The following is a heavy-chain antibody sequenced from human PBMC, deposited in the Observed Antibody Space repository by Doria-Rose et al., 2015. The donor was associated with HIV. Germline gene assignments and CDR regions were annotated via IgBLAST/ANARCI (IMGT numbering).Heavy chain of an antibody. CDR1: GVSLSSPGMG. J-gene: IGHJ4*02. Sequence: QVTLKESGPVLVKPTETLTLTCTVSGVSLSSPGMGVSWIRQPPGKALEWLANNFSDDERSYNTSLKSRLTIPRGTSKSQVVLTMTDMDPVDTATYYCARIKSSRWYHKYYFDFWGQGTLVIVSA. CDR2: NFSDDER. CDR3: ARIKSSRWYHKYYFDF. D-gene: IGHD6-13*01. V-gene: IGHV2-26*01.